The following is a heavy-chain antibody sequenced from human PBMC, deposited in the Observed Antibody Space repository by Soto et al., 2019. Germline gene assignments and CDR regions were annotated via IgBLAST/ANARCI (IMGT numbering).Heavy chain of an antibody. Sequence: QVQLVQSGGEVKKPGASVKVSCKASGYNYNNYGVTWVRQAPGQGLEWMGWISAFNHKANYAPNIQDRVTMTMDTSTNTAHIDMSSVTPDDTAVYYSSRQHNHLSTHSPDFAYWGQGTLVTASA. CDR3: SRQHNHLSTHSPDFAY. CDR1: GYNYNNYG. CDR2: ISAFNHKA. J-gene: IGHJ4*02. V-gene: IGHV1-18*04. D-gene: IGHD2-21*01.